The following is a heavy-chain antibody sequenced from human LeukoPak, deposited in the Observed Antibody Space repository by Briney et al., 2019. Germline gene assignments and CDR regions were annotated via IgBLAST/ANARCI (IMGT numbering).Heavy chain of an antibody. CDR1: GGSISNYY. J-gene: IGHJ4*02. D-gene: IGHD3-3*01. V-gene: IGHV4-59*08. CDR2: ISYTGRT. CDR3: AKHNKKGSGYYHADY. Sequence: PSETLSLTCTVSGGSISNYYLRWVRQPPGKALEWIGYISYTGRTHYNPSLESRVTMSVDTTKNQSSLKLRSTTGADTAVYYCAKHNKKGSGYYHADYWGQGTLVTVSS.